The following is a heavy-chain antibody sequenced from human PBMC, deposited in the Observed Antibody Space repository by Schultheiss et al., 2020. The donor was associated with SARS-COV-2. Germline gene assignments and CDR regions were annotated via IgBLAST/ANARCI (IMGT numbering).Heavy chain of an antibody. J-gene: IGHJ5*02. D-gene: IGHD3-22*01. V-gene: IGHV4-4*07. CDR1: GASVIGFY. CDR2: VFSNGMT. Sequence: SETLSLNCSVSGASVIGFYWSWVRQPAGKGLEWLGRVFSNGMTNHNPSLKSRLTLSMDASNNELSLRLTSVTAADTATYYCVRGPHYYKNPAWGWFDPWGQGTQVTVSS. CDR3: VRGPHYYKNPAWGWFDP.